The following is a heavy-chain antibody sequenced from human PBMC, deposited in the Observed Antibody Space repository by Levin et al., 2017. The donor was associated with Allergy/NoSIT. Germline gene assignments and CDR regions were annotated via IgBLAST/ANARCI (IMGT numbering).Heavy chain of an antibody. CDR1: GYTFTGYY. V-gene: IGHV1-2*02. CDR2: INPNSGGT. D-gene: IGHD3-9*01. J-gene: IGHJ4*02. Sequence: GESLKISCKASGYTFTGYYMHWVRQAPGQGLEWMGWINPNSGGTNYAQKFQGRVTMTRDTSISTAYMELSRLRSDDTAVYYCARGVDILTGMFDYWGQGTLVTVSS. CDR3: ARGVDILTGMFDY.